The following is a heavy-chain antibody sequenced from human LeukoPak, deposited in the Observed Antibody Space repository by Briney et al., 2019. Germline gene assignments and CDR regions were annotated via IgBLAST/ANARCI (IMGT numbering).Heavy chain of an antibody. CDR2: INQNGSEK. V-gene: IGHV3-7*01. CDR3: ARDQGAGSDY. J-gene: IGHJ4*02. D-gene: IGHD6-19*01. CDR1: GFTFHNYW. Sequence: GGSLRLSCTASGFTFHNYWMNWVRQAPGKGREGVANINQNGSEKYYVDSVKGRFTISRDNAKNSLYLQMNSLRAEDTAVYYCARDQGAGSDYWGQGTLVTVSS.